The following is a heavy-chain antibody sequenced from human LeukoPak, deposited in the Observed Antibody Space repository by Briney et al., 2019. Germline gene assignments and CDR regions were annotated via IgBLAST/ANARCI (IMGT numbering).Heavy chain of an antibody. V-gene: IGHV1-46*01. J-gene: IGHJ4*02. Sequence: ASVKVSCKASGYTFTNYYMHWVRRASGQGLEWMGIINPSGGSTRSAQNFQDRVTMTRDTSTGTVYMELSSLRSEDTAVYYCARGPATATAWPFDYWGQGTLVTVSS. CDR3: ARGPATATAWPFDY. D-gene: IGHD6-13*01. CDR2: INPSGGST. CDR1: GYTFTNYY.